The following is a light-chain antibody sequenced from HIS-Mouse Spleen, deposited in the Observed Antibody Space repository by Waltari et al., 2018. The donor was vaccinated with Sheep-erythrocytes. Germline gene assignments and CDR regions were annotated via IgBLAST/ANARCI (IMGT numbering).Light chain of an antibody. CDR3: QSYDSSLSGWV. CDR2: VSS. J-gene: IGLJ3*02. V-gene: IGLV1-40*01. CDR1: SSNIGAGYD. Sequence: QSVLTQPPSVSGAPGQRVTISCTGSSSNIGAGYDVHWYQQLPGTAPKLLLFVSSNRPPGVPGRFSGSNSGTSASLAITGLQAEDEADYYCQSYDSSLSGWVFGGGTKLTVL.